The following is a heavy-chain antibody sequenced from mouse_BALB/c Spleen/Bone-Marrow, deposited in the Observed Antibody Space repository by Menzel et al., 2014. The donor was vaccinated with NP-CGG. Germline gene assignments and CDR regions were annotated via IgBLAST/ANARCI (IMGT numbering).Heavy chain of an antibody. V-gene: IGHV1S135*01. Sequence: LVESGPELVKPGASVKVSCKASGYAFTNYNMNWVKQSHGKSLEWIGYIDPYSGGTNYNQKFRGKATLTVDKPSSTAYMHLNSLTSEDSAVYYCSRGVLAYFDYWGQGTTLTVSS. CDR3: SRGVLAYFDY. CDR2: IDPYSGGT. D-gene: IGHD2-14*01. CDR1: GYAFTNYN. J-gene: IGHJ2*01.